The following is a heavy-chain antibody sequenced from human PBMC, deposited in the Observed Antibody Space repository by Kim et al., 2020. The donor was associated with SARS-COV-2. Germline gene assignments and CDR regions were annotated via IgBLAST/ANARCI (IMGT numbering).Heavy chain of an antibody. CDR3: AKDHPASGWPTFDY. CDR2: ITKYDSRT. Sequence: GGSLRLSCAVSGFNSNSYAMSWVRQAPGKGLEWVAAITKYDSRTYYADSVRGRFTISRDISRNTVYLQMTGLRGEDTALYYCAKDHPASGWPTFDYWGPG. CDR1: GFNSNSYA. V-gene: IGHV3-23*05. D-gene: IGHD6-19*01. J-gene: IGHJ4*02.